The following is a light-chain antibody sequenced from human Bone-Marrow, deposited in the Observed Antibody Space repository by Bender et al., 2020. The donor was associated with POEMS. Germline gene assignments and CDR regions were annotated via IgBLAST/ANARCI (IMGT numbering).Light chain of an antibody. V-gene: IGLV2-8*01. CDR3: ASYAVAGA. Sequence: QSALTQPASVSGSPGQSITISCTGASSDVGGYDYVSWYQQHPGKAPKLLIYEVNKRPSGVPDRFSGSKSGNTASLTVSGLQAADEADFYCASYAVAGAFGGGTRLTVL. J-gene: IGLJ3*02. CDR2: EVN. CDR1: SSDVGGYDY.